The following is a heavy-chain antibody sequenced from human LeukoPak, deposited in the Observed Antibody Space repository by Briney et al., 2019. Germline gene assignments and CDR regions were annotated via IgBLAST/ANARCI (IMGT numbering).Heavy chain of an antibody. D-gene: IGHD3-22*01. CDR1: GFTFSSYA. J-gene: IGHJ3*02. Sequence: GGSLRLSCAASGFTFSSYAMHWVRQAPGKGLEWVAVISYDGSNKYYADSVKGRFTISRDNSKNTLYLQMNSLRAEDTAIYYCAKGGRLNYYDSSGYPLHDAFDIWGQGTMVTVSS. CDR3: AKGGRLNYYDSSGYPLHDAFDI. V-gene: IGHV3-30-3*01. CDR2: ISYDGSNK.